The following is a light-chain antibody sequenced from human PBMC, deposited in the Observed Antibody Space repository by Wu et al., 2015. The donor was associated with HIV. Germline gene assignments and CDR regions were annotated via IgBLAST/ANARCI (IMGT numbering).Light chain of an antibody. CDR1: QGINYY. J-gene: IGKJ3*01. CDR2: DAS. V-gene: IGKV1-39*01. CDR3: QQSYSTSFT. Sequence: DIQLTQSPSFLSASIGDRITITCRASQGINYYLAWYQQKPGKAPKLLIYDASTLYRGVPSRFSGSGSGTDFTLTISSLHPEDFATYYCQQSYSTSFTFGPGTKVDIK.